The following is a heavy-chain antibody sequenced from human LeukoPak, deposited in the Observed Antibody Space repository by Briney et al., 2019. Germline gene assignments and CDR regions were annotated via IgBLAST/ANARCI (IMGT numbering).Heavy chain of an antibody. D-gene: IGHD3-22*01. V-gene: IGHV1-8*03. Sequence: ASVKVSCKASGYTFTSYEINWVRQATGQGLEWMGWMNPNSGNTGYAQKFQGKVTITRNTSISTAYMELSSLRSEDTAVDYCTRGGSSSGYDYWGQGTLVTVSS. CDR3: TRGGSSSGYDY. CDR1: GYTFTSYE. CDR2: MNPNSGNT. J-gene: IGHJ4*02.